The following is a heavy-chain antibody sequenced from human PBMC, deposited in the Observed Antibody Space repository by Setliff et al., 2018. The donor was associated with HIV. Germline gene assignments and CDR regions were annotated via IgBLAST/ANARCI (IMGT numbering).Heavy chain of an antibody. V-gene: IGHV5-51*01. CDR2: ILTGDFVT. J-gene: IGHJ4*02. Sequence: GESLKLSCQASGYSFTNYWIGWVRQMPGKGLEWIGVILTGDFVTRYGRSFQAKVFISADRSITNAYLQGDRLKASDTAMYYRTRRRRAPGIADLEAHWGQGTLVTVSS. CDR3: TRRRRAPGIADLEAH. D-gene: IGHD2-21*01. CDR1: GYSFTNYW.